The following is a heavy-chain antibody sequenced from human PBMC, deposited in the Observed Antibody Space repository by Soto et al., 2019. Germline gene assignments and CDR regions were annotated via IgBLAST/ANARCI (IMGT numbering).Heavy chain of an antibody. J-gene: IGHJ4*02. CDR2: ISSDGTTT. Sequence: GGSLRLSCAAAELTFTHYWMHWVRQAPGKGLVWVSRISSDGTTTNYADSVKGRFTISRDNAKNTLYLQMTSLRVEDRAIYYCVRGKVAAGFDYWGQGALVTVSS. CDR1: ELTFTHYW. V-gene: IGHV3-74*01. CDR3: VRGKVAAGFDY. D-gene: IGHD6-13*01.